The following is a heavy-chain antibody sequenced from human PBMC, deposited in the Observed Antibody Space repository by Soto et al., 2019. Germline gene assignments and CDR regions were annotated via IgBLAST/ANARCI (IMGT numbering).Heavy chain of an antibody. Sequence: SVKVSCKASGGTFSSYAISWVRQAPGQGLEWMGGIIPVFGTGIYAQKFQGRVTITADKSTDTAYMELSSLRSEDTAVYFCARVGGTGGYTYGLDYWGQGTLVTVSS. CDR3: ARVGGTGGYTYGLDY. J-gene: IGHJ4*02. CDR1: GGTFSSYA. V-gene: IGHV1-69*06. CDR2: IIPVFGTG. D-gene: IGHD5-18*01.